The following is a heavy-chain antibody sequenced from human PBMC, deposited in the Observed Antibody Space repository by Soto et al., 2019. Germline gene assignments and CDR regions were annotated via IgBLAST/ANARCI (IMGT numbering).Heavy chain of an antibody. Sequence: AASVKVSCKASGYTFTSYAMHWVRQAPGQRLEWMGWINAGNGNTKYSQKFQGRVTITRDTSASTAYMELSSLRSEDTAVYYCARWSVAGTGTFDYWGQGTLVTVS. CDR2: INAGNGNT. J-gene: IGHJ4*02. V-gene: IGHV1-3*01. D-gene: IGHD6-19*01. CDR3: ARWSVAGTGTFDY. CDR1: GYTFTSYA.